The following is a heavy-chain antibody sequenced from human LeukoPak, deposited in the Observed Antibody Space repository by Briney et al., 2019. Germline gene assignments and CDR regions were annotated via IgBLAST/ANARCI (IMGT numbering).Heavy chain of an antibody. CDR2: IYYSGST. CDR3: AGGGQDAFDI. V-gene: IGHV4-59*06. CDR1: GGSISSYY. D-gene: IGHD2-15*01. Sequence: SETLSLTCTVSGGSISSYYWSWIRQPPGKGLEWIGYIYYSGSTYYNPSLKSRVTISVDTSKNQFSLKLSSVTAADTAVYYCAGGGQDAFDIWGQGTMVTVSS. J-gene: IGHJ3*02.